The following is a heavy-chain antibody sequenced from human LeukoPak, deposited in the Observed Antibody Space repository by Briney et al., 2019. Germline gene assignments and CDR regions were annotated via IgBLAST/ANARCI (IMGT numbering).Heavy chain of an antibody. CDR1: GGTFNSYA. CDR3: ARERVTVAGTNPRSFDY. J-gene: IGHJ4*02. Sequence: SVKVSCKASGGTFNSYAISWVRQAPGQGLEWMGRVIPIFGTANYAQKFQGKVTIPTDESTSTAYMELISLRSEDTAVYYCARERVTVAGTNPRSFDYWGQGTLVTVSS. CDR2: VIPIFGTA. V-gene: IGHV1-69*05. D-gene: IGHD6-19*01.